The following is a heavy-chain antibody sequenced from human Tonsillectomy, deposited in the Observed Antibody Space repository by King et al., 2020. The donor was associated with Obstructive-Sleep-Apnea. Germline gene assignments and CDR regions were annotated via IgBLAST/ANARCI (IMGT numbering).Heavy chain of an antibody. CDR3: ARDIAIFGVVILRNYYGMDV. J-gene: IGHJ6*02. CDR1: GFTFSSYS. CDR2: ISSSSSTI. Sequence: VQLVESGGGLVQPGGSLRLSCAASGFTFSSYSMNWVRQAPGKGLEWVSYISSSSSTIYYADSVKGRFTISRDNAKNSLYLQMNSLRAEDTAVYYCARDIAIFGVVILRNYYGMDVWGQGTTVTVSS. V-gene: IGHV3-48*04. D-gene: IGHD3-3*01.